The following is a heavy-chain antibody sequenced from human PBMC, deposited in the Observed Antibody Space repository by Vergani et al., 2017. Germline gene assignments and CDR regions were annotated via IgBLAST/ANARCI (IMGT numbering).Heavy chain of an antibody. CDR2: SNAGNGNT. V-gene: IGHV1-3*02. CDR1: GHTFTSYA. Sequence: QVQLVQSGAEVKKPGASVKVSCKASGHTFTSYAMHWVRQAPGQRLEWMGWSNAGNGNTNYAQKFQGRVTMTEDTSTDTAYMELSSLRSEDTAVYYCATDIRYCSSTSCNYYYYYGMDVWGQGTTVTVSS. CDR3: ATDIRYCSSTSCNYYYYYGMDV. D-gene: IGHD2-2*01. J-gene: IGHJ6*02.